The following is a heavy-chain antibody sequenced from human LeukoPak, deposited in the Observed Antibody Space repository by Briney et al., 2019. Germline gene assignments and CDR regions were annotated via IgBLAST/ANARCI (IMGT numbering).Heavy chain of an antibody. Sequence: GGSLRLSCVASGFPFSSYWMTWVRQVPGKGLEWVANIKQDGSKKSYVDSVKGRFTISRDNAKNSLYLQMNSLRAEDTAIYYCTRVGYIDEGIDYWGQGTLVTVSS. CDR2: IKQDGSKK. CDR1: GFPFSSYW. D-gene: IGHD5-24*01. J-gene: IGHJ4*02. CDR3: TRVGYIDEGIDY. V-gene: IGHV3-7*04.